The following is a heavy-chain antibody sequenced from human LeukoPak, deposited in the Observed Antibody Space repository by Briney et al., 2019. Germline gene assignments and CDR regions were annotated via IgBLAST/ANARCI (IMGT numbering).Heavy chain of an antibody. CDR2: ISSSSSYI. CDR3: AREWSGWYDY. D-gene: IGHD6-19*01. V-gene: IGHV3-21*01. Sequence: GGSLRLSCAASGFTFSSYSMNWVRQAPGKGLEWVSSISSSSSYIYYTDSVKGRFTISRDNAKNSLYLQMNSLRAEDTAVYYCAREWSGWYDYWGQGTLVTVSS. CDR1: GFTFSSYS. J-gene: IGHJ4*02.